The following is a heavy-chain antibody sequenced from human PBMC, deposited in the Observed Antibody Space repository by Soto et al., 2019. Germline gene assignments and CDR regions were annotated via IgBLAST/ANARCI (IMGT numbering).Heavy chain of an antibody. CDR1: GFTVSSNY. D-gene: IGHD5-18*01. CDR2: IYSGGST. J-gene: IGHJ4*02. Sequence: EVQLVESGGGLVQPGGSLRLSCAASGFTVSSNYMSWVRQAPGKGLEWVSVIYSGGSTYYADSVKGRFTISRDNSKNTLYLQMNSLRAEDTAVYYCARGGYSYGPTGHFDYWGQGTLVTVSS. CDR3: ARGGYSYGPTGHFDY. V-gene: IGHV3-66*01.